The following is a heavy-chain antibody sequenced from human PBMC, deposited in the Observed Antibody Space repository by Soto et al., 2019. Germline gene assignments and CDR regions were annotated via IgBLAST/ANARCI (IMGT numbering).Heavy chain of an antibody. V-gene: IGHV4-39*01. D-gene: IGHD4-17*01. CDR3: ARHSHSTDLDYGDYFDY. Sequence: QLQLQESGPGLVKPSETLSLTCTVSGGSISSSSYYWGWIRQPPGMGLEWIGSIYYSGSTYYNPSLKRRVTISVDTSKNPFPQKLAADPAANTAVYYCARHSHSTDLDYGDYFDYWGQGTLVTVSS. CDR1: GGSISSSSYY. J-gene: IGHJ4*02. CDR2: IYYSGST.